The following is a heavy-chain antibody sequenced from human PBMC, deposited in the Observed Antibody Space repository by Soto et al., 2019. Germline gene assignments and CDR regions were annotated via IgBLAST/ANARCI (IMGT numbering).Heavy chain of an antibody. CDR3: ARDGVDTATGYYYGMDV. J-gene: IGHJ6*02. D-gene: IGHD5-18*01. CDR2: ISAYNGNT. V-gene: IGHV1-18*01. Sequence: QVQLVQSGAEVKKPGASVKVSCKASGYTFTSYGISWVRQAPGQGLEWMGWISAYNGNTNYAQKLQGRVTMTPDTSTSTAYMERRSLRSDDTAVYYCARDGVDTATGYYYGMDVWGQGTTVTVSS. CDR1: GYTFTSYG.